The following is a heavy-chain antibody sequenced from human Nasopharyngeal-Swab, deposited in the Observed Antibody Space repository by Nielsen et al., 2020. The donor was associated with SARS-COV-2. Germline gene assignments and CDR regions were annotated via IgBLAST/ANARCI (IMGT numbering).Heavy chain of an antibody. CDR3: ATSYYDYVWGSYRYWYYFDY. Sequence: GESLKISCAASGFTFSSYAMSWVRQAPGKGLEWVSAIGGSGGSTYYADSVKGRFTISRDNSKNTLYLQMNSLRAEDTAVYYCATSYYDYVWGSYRYWYYFDYWGQGTLVTVSS. V-gene: IGHV3-23*01. J-gene: IGHJ4*02. CDR2: IGGSGGST. CDR1: GFTFSSYA. D-gene: IGHD3-16*02.